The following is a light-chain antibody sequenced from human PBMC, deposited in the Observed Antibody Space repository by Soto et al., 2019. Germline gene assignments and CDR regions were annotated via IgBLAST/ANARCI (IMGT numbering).Light chain of an antibody. Sequence: VVMTQSPLSLAVTLGQTASISCRSSQSLVSGDGLTYFNWFHQRPGQSPRRLIYKVSNRDSGVPDRFTGSGSGTDFTLTISRVEAEDVGIYYCMQGSHWATFGQGTKLEIK. CDR3: MQGSHWAT. J-gene: IGKJ2*01. V-gene: IGKV2-30*01. CDR2: KVS. CDR1: QSLVSGDGLTY.